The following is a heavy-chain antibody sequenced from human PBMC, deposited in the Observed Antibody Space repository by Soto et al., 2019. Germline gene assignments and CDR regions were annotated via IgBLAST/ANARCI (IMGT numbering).Heavy chain of an antibody. CDR2: INHSGST. D-gene: IGHD2-2*01. CDR1: GGSFSCYY. V-gene: IGHV4-34*01. CDR3: ARGRGCXSTSCYLGRQRGYYYYGMDV. J-gene: IGHJ6*02. Sequence: SETLSLTCPVYGGSFSCYYWSWIRLPPGKGLEWIGEINHSGSTNYNPSLKSRVTISVDTSKNQFSLKLSSVTAADTAVYYCARGRGCXSTSCYLGRQRGYYYYGMDVRGQGTTVTVSS.